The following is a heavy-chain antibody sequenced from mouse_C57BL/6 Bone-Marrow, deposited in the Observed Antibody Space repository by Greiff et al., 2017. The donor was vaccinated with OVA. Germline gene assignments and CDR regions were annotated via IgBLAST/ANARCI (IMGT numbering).Heavy chain of an antibody. Sequence: DVKLVESGAELVKPGASVKLSCTASGFNIKDYYMHWVKQRTEQGLEWIGRIDPEDGETKYAPKFQGKATITADTSSNTAYLQLSSLTSEDTAVYYCARPTMVTTDWYFDVWGTGTTVTVSS. V-gene: IGHV14-2*01. CDR1: GFNIKDYY. J-gene: IGHJ1*03. CDR3: ARPTMVTTDWYFDV. CDR2: IDPEDGET. D-gene: IGHD2-9*01.